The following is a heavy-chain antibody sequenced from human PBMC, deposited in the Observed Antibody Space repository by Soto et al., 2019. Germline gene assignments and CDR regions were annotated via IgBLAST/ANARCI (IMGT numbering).Heavy chain of an antibody. CDR2: ISGSGGCT. Sequence: GGSLRLSCAASGFTFTSYAMSWVRQAPGKGLEWVSSISGSGGCTYYADSVKGRFTISRDNSKNTLYLQMNSLRAEDTAVYYCAKRHQGHWLRGLFEPWGPGTLVPVS. J-gene: IGHJ4*03. D-gene: IGHD6-19*01. CDR3: AKRHQGHWLRGLFEP. V-gene: IGHV3-23*01. CDR1: GFTFTSYA.